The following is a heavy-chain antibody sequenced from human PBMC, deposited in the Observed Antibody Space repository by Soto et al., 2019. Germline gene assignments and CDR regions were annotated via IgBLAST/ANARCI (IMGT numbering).Heavy chain of an antibody. CDR2: IYYSGST. CDR3: ARRLGYSGYDANDAFDI. Sequence: NPSETLSLTCTVSGGSISSYYWSWIRQPPGKGLEWIGYIYYSGSTNYNPSLKGRVTMSVDTSKNQFSLKLSSVTAADTAVYYCARRLGYSGYDANDAFDIWGQGTMVTVSS. V-gene: IGHV4-59*08. CDR1: GGSISSYY. D-gene: IGHD5-12*01. J-gene: IGHJ3*02.